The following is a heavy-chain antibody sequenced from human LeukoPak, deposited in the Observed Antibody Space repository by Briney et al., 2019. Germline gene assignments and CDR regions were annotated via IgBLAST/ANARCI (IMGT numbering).Heavy chain of an antibody. CDR1: GGSISSYY. D-gene: IGHD6-13*01. CDR3: ARYSSSWYGNWFDP. V-gene: IGHV4-59*01. J-gene: IGHJ5*02. Sequence: ATLSLTCTVSGGSISSYYWSWIRQPPGKGLEWIGYIYYSGSTNYNPSLKSRVTISVDTSKNQFSLKLSSVTAADTAVYYCARYSSSWYGNWFDPWGQGTLVTVSS. CDR2: IYYSGST.